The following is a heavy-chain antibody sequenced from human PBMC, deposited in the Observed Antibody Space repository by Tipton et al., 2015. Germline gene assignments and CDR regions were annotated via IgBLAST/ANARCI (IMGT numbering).Heavy chain of an antibody. V-gene: IGHV3-74*01. CDR2: INTDGSTT. D-gene: IGHD6-25*01. Sequence: SLRLSCAASGFTFSSYWMHWVRQAPGKGLVWVSCINTDGSTTTYADSVKGRFTISRDNAKNTLYLQVNSLRAEDTAVYYCARAVPSSGDLGGQGTLVTVSS. J-gene: IGHJ5*02. CDR1: GFTFSSYW. CDR3: ARAVPSSGDL.